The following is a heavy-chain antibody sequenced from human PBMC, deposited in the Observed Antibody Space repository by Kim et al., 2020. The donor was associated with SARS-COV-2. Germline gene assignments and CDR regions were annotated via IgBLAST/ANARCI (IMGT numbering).Heavy chain of an antibody. CDR2: IIPIFGTA. V-gene: IGHV1-69*13. J-gene: IGHJ4*02. D-gene: IGHD3-10*01. CDR3: ARDLNGYGSGSYYPYYFDY. CDR1: GGTFSSYA. Sequence: SVKVSCKASGGTFSSYAISWVRQAPGQGLEWMGGIIPIFGTANYAQKFQGRVTITADESTSTAYMELSSLRSEDTAVYYCARDLNGYGSGSYYPYYFDYWGQGTLVTVSS.